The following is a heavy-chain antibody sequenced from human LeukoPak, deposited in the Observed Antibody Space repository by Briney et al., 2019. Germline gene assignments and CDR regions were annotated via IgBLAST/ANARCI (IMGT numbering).Heavy chain of an antibody. D-gene: IGHD1-26*01. CDR2: IYSGGST. CDR1: GFTVSSNY. V-gene: IGHV3-53*01. J-gene: IGHJ6*02. CDR3: AREAKRRNYGMDV. Sequence: GGSLRLSCAASGFTVSSNYMSWVRQAPGEGLEWVSVIYSGGSTYYADSVKGRFTISRDNSKNTLYLQMNSLRAEVTAVYYCAREAKRRNYGMDVWGQETTVTVSS.